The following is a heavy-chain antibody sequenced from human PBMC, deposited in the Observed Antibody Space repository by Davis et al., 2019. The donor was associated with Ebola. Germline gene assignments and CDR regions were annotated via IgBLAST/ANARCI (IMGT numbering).Heavy chain of an antibody. Sequence: SQTPSLTCAISGDSVSSISAAWNWIRQSPSRGLEWLGRTYYRSKWYNDYAVSVKSRITINPDTSKNQFPLQLNSVTPEDTAVYYCASELYVGTGMLDYWGQGTLVTGSS. J-gene: IGHJ4*02. CDR1: GDSVSSISAA. CDR3: ASELYVGTGMLDY. CDR2: TYYRSKWYN. V-gene: IGHV6-1*01. D-gene: IGHD4-23*01.